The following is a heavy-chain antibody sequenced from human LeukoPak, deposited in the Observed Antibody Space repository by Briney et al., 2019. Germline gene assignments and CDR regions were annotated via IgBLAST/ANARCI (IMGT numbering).Heavy chain of an antibody. V-gene: IGHV3-11*01. CDR2: ISSSGSTI. D-gene: IGHD6-13*01. J-gene: IGHJ4*02. Sequence: NTGGSLRLSCVAPGFTFSDYYMSWIRQAPGKGLEWVSYISSSGSTIYYADSVKGRFTISRDNAKNSLYLQMNSLRAEDTAVYYCARIGASSWYEDYWGQGTLVTVSS. CDR1: GFTFSDYY. CDR3: ARIGASSWYEDY.